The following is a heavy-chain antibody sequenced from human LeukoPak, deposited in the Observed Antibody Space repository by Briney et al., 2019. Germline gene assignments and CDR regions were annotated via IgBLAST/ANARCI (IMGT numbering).Heavy chain of an antibody. J-gene: IGHJ4*02. V-gene: IGHV3-7*01. D-gene: IGHD1-26*01. CDR3: ARDTVGATDY. CDR2: IKQDGSDN. CDR1: GFNFDIYW. Sequence: GGSLRLSCAASGFNFDIYWMSWVRQAPGKGLEWVANIKQDGSDNYHVDSVRGRFTISRDNGNNILYLQMNSLRAEDTALYYCARDTVGATDYWGQGTLVTVSS.